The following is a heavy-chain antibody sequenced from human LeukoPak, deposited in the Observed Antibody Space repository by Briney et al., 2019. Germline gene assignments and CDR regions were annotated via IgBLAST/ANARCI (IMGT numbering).Heavy chain of an antibody. CDR1: GFTFSSYS. Sequence: PGGSLRLSCAASGFTFSSYSMNWVRRAPGKGLEWVSSISSSSSYIYYAGSVKGRFTISRDNAKNSLYLQMNSLRAEDTAVYYCARDSTSYYDFWSGYCFDYWGQGTLVTVSS. CDR2: ISSSSSYI. V-gene: IGHV3-21*01. CDR3: ARDSTSYYDFWSGYCFDY. J-gene: IGHJ4*02. D-gene: IGHD3-3*01.